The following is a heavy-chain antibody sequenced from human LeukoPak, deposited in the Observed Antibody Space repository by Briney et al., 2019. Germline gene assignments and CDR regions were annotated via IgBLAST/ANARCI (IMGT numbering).Heavy chain of an antibody. Sequence: GESLKISCKGSGYSFTSYYIVWVRQMPGKGLGWMGIIHPADSETRYSPSFQGQVTISADKSISTVYLQWSGLKSSDTAMYYCARREYSYGYYFDYWGQGTLVTVSS. CDR1: GYSFTSYY. CDR3: ARREYSYGYYFDY. V-gene: IGHV5-51*01. CDR2: IHPADSET. J-gene: IGHJ4*02. D-gene: IGHD5-18*01.